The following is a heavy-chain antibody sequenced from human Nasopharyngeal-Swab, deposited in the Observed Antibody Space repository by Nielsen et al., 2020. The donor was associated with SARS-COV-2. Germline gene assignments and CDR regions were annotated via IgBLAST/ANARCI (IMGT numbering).Heavy chain of an antibody. J-gene: IGHJ4*02. CDR3: ARLRYGYSYGYVLDY. CDR2: IYPGDSDT. D-gene: IGHD5-18*01. Sequence: GESLKISCQGSGYSFTSYWIVWVRQMHGKGLEWMGIIYPGDSDTRYSTSFQGQGTISADKSITTAYLQWSSLKASDTAMYYCARLRYGYSYGYVLDYWGQGTLVTVSS. V-gene: IGHV5-51*01. CDR1: GYSFTSYW.